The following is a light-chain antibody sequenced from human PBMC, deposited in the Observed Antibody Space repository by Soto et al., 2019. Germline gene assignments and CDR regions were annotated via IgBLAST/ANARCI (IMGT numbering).Light chain of an antibody. Sequence: EIVLTQSPATLSLSPGERASLSCRASQSVGNSLAWYQHKPGQAPRLLIYDVSNRATGIPARFSGSGSWTDFTLTISSLEPEDFAVYYCQQCVIWPLFTFGPGTKVDIK. CDR3: QQCVIWPLFT. V-gene: IGKV3-11*01. J-gene: IGKJ3*01. CDR2: DVS. CDR1: QSVGNS.